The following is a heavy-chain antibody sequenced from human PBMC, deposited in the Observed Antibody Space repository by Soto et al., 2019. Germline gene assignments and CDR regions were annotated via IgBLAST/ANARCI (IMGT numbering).Heavy chain of an antibody. D-gene: IGHD3-22*01. CDR2: IKHDGTET. CDR3: AAAYYYDSSGYYYGDDALDI. J-gene: IGHJ3*02. CDR1: GFSFTNYW. V-gene: IGHV3-7*03. Sequence: EVQLVESGGALVQPGGSLRLSCAASGFSFTNYWMKWVRQAPGKGLEWVANIKHDGTETYYVDSVKGRFTISRDNALNALYLYMNSLRADDTAVYYCAAAYYYDSSGYYYGDDALDIWGQGTMVTVSS.